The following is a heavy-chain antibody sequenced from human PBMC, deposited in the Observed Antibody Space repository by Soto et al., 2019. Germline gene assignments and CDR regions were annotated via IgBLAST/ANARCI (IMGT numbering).Heavy chain of an antibody. CDR1: GYDFTAYD. V-gene: IGHV1-8*02. J-gene: IGHJ6*02. CDR2: MNPINGAT. CDR3: GRGPSPRAPAGGTPYYYAVDV. Sequence: ASVKVSCKASGYDFTAYDINCVLQSSLQWLEWMGWMNPINGATGSARRFQGRVSMTRNTATGTAYLELTSLRSDDSAVYYCGRGPSPRAPAGGTPYYYAVDVWGQGTTVTVSS. D-gene: IGHD6-13*01.